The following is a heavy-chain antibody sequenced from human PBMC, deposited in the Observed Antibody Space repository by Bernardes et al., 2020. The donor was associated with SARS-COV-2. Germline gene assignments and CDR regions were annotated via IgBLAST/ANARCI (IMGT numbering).Heavy chain of an antibody. CDR3: ASGASGVNMILVVIGFSYYFGS. CDR2: LTQSGST. CDR1: GGSLSDSS. V-gene: IGHV4-34*01. D-gene: IGHD3-22*01. J-gene: IGHJ4*02. Sequence: SETLSLTCAVYGGSLSDSSWSWIRQAPGPGLAWIGELTQSGSTKYNPSLRRRVTISLDTSKNQVSLKLSSVTAADTAVYYCASGASGVNMILVVIGFSYYFGSWGQGTPVTVS.